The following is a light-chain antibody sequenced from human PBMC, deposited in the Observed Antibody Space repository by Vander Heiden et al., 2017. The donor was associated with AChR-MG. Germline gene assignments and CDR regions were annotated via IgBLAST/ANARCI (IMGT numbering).Light chain of an antibody. V-gene: IGLV1-51*01. CDR2: HNI. Sequence: QSALTQPPSVSAAPGQKVTISCSGNSSNIGSMYVAWYQQLPGTAPKLLIYHNIKRPSGIPDRFSGSKSGTSATLDITGLQTGDEADYYCGTWDISLTLYFLGTGTKVTVL. CDR1: SSNIGSMY. J-gene: IGLJ1*01. CDR3: GTWDISLTLYF.